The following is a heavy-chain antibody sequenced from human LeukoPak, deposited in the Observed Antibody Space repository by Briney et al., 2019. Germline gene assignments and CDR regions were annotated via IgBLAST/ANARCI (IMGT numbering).Heavy chain of an antibody. CDR3: AQQRQGSYSY. J-gene: IGHJ4*02. Sequence: GGSLRLSCAASGFDFKSYAMAWVRQAPGKGLEWVSSIGGTGQPTAHADSVKGRFTISRDNSKNTLYLQMNRLRGEDTAVYYCAQQRQGSYSYWGQGTLVTVSS. CDR1: GFDFKSYA. V-gene: IGHV3-23*01. CDR2: IGGTGQPT. D-gene: IGHD3-10*01.